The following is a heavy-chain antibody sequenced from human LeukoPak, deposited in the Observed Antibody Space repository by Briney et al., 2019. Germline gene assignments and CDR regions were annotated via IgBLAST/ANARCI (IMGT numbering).Heavy chain of an antibody. D-gene: IGHD3-9*01. J-gene: IGHJ4*02. CDR3: ARVGRIRYFDWLLYPY. V-gene: IGHV3-7*03. CDR2: IKQDGTEK. CDR1: GFTFNMYW. Sequence: GGSLRLSCAASGFTFNMYWMSWVRQAPGKGLEYVANIKQDGTEKYYVDSVKGRFTISRDNAKNSLYLQMNSLRAEDTAVYYCARVGRIRYFDWLLYPYWGQGTLVTVSS.